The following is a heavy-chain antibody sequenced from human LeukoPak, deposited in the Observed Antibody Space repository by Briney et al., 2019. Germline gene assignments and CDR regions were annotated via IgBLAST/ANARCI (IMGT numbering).Heavy chain of an antibody. Sequence: PGRSLRLSCAASGFTFSSYCMHWVRQAPGKGLEWVADIWYDGSNKYYAASVKGLFTLSRENSKNTLYLQMNSLRGEDTAVYSCAKKGSGLTGTTVALDYWGQGTLVTVSS. D-gene: IGHD1-20*01. J-gene: IGHJ4*02. CDR1: GFTFSSYC. CDR2: IWYDGSNK. V-gene: IGHV3-33*03. CDR3: AKKGSGLTGTTVALDY.